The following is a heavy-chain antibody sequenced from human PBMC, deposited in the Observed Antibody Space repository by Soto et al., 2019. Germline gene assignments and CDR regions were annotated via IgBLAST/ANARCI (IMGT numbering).Heavy chain of an antibody. Sequence: ASVKVSCKASGYTFTSYGISWVRQAPGQGLEWMGWISAYNGNTNYAQKLQGRVTMTTDTSTSTAYMELRSLRSDDTAVYYCERRHYDFWSGHRADGYGMDVCGQGTTVTGSS. CDR1: GYTFTSYG. CDR3: ERRHYDFWSGHRADGYGMDV. V-gene: IGHV1-18*01. CDR2: ISAYNGNT. D-gene: IGHD3-3*01. J-gene: IGHJ6*02.